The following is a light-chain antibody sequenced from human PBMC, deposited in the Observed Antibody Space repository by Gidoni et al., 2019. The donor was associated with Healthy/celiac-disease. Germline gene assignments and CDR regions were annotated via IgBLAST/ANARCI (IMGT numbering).Light chain of an antibody. CDR2: GAS. J-gene: IGKJ1*01. V-gene: IGKV3-20*01. CDR1: QSVSSSY. CDR3: QQYGSSPTT. Sequence: EIVLTPSPGTLSLSPGERATLPCRASQSVSSSYLAGYQQKPGQAPRLLIYGASSRATGIPDRFSGSGSGTDFTLTISRLEPEDFAVYYCQQYGSSPTTFGQGTKVEIK.